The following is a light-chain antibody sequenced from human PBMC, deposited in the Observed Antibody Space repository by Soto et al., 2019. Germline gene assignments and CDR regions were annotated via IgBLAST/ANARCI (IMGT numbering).Light chain of an antibody. Sequence: EIVLTQSPGTLSLSPGERATLSCRASQSVSSYLAWYQQKPGQAPRLLIYDASNRATGIPDRFSGSGSGTDFTLTISSLEPEDFAVYYCQKRSNWPPITFGQGTRLEIK. CDR1: QSVSSY. CDR3: QKRSNWPPIT. J-gene: IGKJ5*01. CDR2: DAS. V-gene: IGKV3-11*01.